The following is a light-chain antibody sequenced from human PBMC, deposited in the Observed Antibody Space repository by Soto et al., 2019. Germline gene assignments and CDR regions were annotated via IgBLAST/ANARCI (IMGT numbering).Light chain of an antibody. V-gene: IGLV2-8*01. CDR3: SSYAGYNNYV. CDR1: SSDVGGYNY. J-gene: IGLJ1*01. Sequence: QSVLTQPPSASGCPGQSVTISCTGTSSDVGGYNYVSWYQQHPGKAPKLMIYEVSKRPSGVPVRFSGSRSGNTASLTVSGLHAEDEADYFCSSYAGYNNYVFGAGTKLTVL. CDR2: EVS.